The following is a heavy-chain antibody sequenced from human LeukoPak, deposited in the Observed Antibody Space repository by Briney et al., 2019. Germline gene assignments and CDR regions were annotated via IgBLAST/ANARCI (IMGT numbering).Heavy chain of an antibody. Sequence: PRGSLRLSCAASGFTFSSYAMRWVRQASGKGLEWVSTISGSGGGTYYVDSVKGRFTISRDNSKNTLYLQMNSLRAEDTAVFYCAKDSGNSGWYFDYWGQGTLVTVSS. CDR2: ISGSGGGT. CDR1: GFTFSSYA. D-gene: IGHD6-19*01. CDR3: AKDSGNSGWYFDY. J-gene: IGHJ4*02. V-gene: IGHV3-23*01.